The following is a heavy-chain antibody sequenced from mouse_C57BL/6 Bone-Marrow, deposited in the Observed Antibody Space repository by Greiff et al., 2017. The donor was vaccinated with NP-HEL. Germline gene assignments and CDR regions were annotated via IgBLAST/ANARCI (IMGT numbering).Heavy chain of an antibody. CDR1: GFHIKDDY. D-gene: IGHD1-1*02. CDR2: IAPENGDT. J-gene: IGHJ3*01. Sequence: VQLQQSGAELVRPGASVKLSCTASGFHIKDDYMPWVKQRPEQGLEGIGWIAPENGDTEYASKFPGKAPITEDTSSNTAYLQLTNLTSEDSAVYYCTTPRLVAYWGQGTLVTVSA. V-gene: IGHV14-4*01. CDR3: TTPRLVAY.